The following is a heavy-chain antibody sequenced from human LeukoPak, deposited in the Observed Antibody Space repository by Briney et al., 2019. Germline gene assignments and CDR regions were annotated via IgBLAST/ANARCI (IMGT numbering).Heavy chain of an antibody. CDR3: ARVEYCTKGVCIDFDL. Sequence: ASVKVSCKASGYTFTGPYIHWMRQAPGQGLEWMGWINPNSGGTKYAQKFQGRVTVTRDTSTSTVYMELSGLRADDTAAYYCARVEYCTKGVCIDFDLWGQGTLVTLSS. J-gene: IGHJ4*02. CDR2: INPNSGGT. CDR1: GYTFTGPY. V-gene: IGHV1-2*02. D-gene: IGHD2-8*01.